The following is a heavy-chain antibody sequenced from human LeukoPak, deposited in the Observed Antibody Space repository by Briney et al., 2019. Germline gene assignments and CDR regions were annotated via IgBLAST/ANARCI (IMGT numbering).Heavy chain of an antibody. Sequence: SETLSPTCTVSGGSISLYYWSWIRQPPGKGLEWIGYFYDTRSPKYNPSLERRVTISVDMSRNQFSLNLTSVTAADTAVYYCARGRGSLTYWGQGTLATVSS. J-gene: IGHJ4*02. V-gene: IGHV4-59*01. CDR2: FYDTRSP. CDR3: ARGRGSLTY. CDR1: GGSISLYY. D-gene: IGHD3-10*01.